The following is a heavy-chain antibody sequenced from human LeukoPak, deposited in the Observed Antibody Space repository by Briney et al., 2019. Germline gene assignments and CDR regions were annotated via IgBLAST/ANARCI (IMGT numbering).Heavy chain of an antibody. Sequence: PGGSLRLSRAASGFTFSNFAMSWVRQAPGKGLEWVSGISDSGDATQYANSVKGRLTISRDSSKNTLFLQMNSLRVEDTALYYCAKGYYGGSATHFDSWGRGALVTVSS. V-gene: IGHV3-23*01. D-gene: IGHD4-23*01. J-gene: IGHJ4*02. CDR2: ISDSGDAT. CDR1: GFTFSNFA. CDR3: AKGYYGGSATHFDS.